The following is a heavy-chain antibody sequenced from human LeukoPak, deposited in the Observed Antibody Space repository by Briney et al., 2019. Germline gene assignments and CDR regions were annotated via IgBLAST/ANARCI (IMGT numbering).Heavy chain of an antibody. V-gene: IGHV3-21*01. D-gene: IGHD2-2*01. CDR2: IGGNSKYI. J-gene: IGHJ3*02. CDR3: ARGPDIVVIPIVDDAFDI. Sequence: GGSLRLSCAASGFTFSTYSMNWVRRAPGKGLEWVSSIGGNSKYIYYADSVKGRFTTSRDIAENSLYLQMNSLRAEDTAVYYCARGPDIVVIPIVDDAFDIWGQGTMVTVSS. CDR1: GFTFSTYS.